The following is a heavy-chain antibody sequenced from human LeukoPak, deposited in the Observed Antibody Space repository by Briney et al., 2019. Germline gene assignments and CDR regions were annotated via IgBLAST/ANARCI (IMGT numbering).Heavy chain of an antibody. J-gene: IGHJ2*01. D-gene: IGHD2-15*01. CDR1: GGSIISGGSY. V-gene: IGHV4-39*07. CDR2: VYYSGIS. Sequence: SETLSLTCTVSGGSIISGGSYWGWIRQPPGKGLEWIGSVYYSGISYYNPSLRSRVSISVDTSKNQFSLRLSALTAADTAVCYCSRRDCSQSNCFYWYFDVWGRGTLLTVSS. CDR3: SRRDCSQSNCFYWYFDV.